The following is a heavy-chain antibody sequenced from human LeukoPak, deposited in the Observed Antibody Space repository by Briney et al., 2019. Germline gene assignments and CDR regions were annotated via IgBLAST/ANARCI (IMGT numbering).Heavy chain of an antibody. D-gene: IGHD1-26*01. CDR1: GGPFSGYY. V-gene: IGHV4-34*01. Sequence: SETLSLTCAVYGGPFSGYYWSWIRQPPGKGLEWIGEINHSGSTSYNPSLKSRVTISVDTSKNQFSLKLSSVTAADTAVYYCARRLIVGATRGYFDYWGQGTLVTVSS. CDR3: ARRLIVGATRGYFDY. J-gene: IGHJ4*02. CDR2: INHSGST.